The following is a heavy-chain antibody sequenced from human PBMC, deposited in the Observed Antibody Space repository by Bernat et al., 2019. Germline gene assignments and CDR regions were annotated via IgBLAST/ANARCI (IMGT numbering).Heavy chain of an antibody. J-gene: IGHJ6*02. CDR2: ISYDGSNK. CDR3: AKSYGFGEPSFGMDV. Sequence: QVQLVESGGGVVQPGRSLRLSCAASGFTFSSYGMHWVRQAPGKGLEWVAVISYDGSNKYYADSVKGRFTISRDNSKNTRYLQMNSLRAEDTAVYYCAKSYGFGEPSFGMDVWGQGTTVTVSS. D-gene: IGHD3-10*01. V-gene: IGHV3-30*18. CDR1: GFTFSSYG.